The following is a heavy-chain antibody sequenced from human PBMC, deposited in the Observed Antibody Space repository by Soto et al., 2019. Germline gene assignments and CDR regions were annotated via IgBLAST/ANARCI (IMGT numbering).Heavy chain of an antibody. CDR1: GFTFGDYA. D-gene: IGHD1-26*01. CDR3: TRDRIRSYLHYYYGMDV. V-gene: IGHV3-49*03. CDR2: IRSKAYGGTT. J-gene: IGHJ6*02. Sequence: PGGSLRLSCTASGFTFGDYAMSWFRQAPGKGLEWVGFIRSKAYGGTTEYAASVKGRFTISRDDSKSIAYLQMKSLKTEDTAVYYCTRDRIRSYLHYYYGMDVWGQVTTVTVYS.